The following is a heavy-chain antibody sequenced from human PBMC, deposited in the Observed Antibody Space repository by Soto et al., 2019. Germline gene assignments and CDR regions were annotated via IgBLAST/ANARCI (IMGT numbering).Heavy chain of an antibody. CDR2: ISYDGSNK. J-gene: IGHJ6*02. CDR3: AKALRRTLFEAVPLYGMDV. CDR1: GFTFSSYG. Sequence: GGSLRLSCAASGFTFSSYGMHWVRQAPGKGLEWVAVISYDGSNKYYADSVKGRFTISRDNSKNTLYLQMNSLRAEDTAVYYCAKALRRTLFEAVPLYGMDVWGQGTTVTVSS. D-gene: IGHD6-19*01. V-gene: IGHV3-30*18.